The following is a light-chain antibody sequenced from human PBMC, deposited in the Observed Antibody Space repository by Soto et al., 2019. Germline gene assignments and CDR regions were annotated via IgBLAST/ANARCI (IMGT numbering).Light chain of an antibody. Sequence: DIVFTHSPGTLSLSPGDRATLSCRASQRVSTFLAWYQQRPGQAPRLLISEASNRATGIPARFSGSGSGTDFTLTISSLEPEDFAVYYCQQSHNWPRTFGQGTKVDIK. CDR2: EAS. CDR3: QQSHNWPRT. J-gene: IGKJ1*01. V-gene: IGKV3-11*01. CDR1: QRVSTF.